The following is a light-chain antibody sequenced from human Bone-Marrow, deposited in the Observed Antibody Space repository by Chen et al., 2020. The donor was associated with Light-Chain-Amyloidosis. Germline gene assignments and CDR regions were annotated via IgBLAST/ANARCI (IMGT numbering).Light chain of an antibody. CDR2: RAS. CDR1: QSISIY. J-gene: IGKJ1*01. CDR3: QQDNTDFRT. Sequence: DIPMTQSPSTLSASLGDSVTITCRASQSISIYLAWYRQKPGTAPNLLVYRASKLQTGVPSRFSGSGSGTEFTLNINGLQPDDFATYYCQQDNTDFRTFGQGTKVEIK. V-gene: IGKV1-5*03.